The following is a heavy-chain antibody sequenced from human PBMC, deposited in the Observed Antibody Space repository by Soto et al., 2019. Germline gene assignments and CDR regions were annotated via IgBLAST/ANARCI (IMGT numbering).Heavy chain of an antibody. CDR3: ATGGFGELLFDY. CDR1: GFTFSSYW. CDR2: INSDGSST. V-gene: IGHV3-74*01. D-gene: IGHD3-10*01. Sequence: GGSLRLSCAASGFTFSSYWMHWVRQAPGKGPVWVSRINSDGSSTSYADSVKGRFTISRDNSKNTLYLQMNSLRAEDTAVYYCATGGFGELLFDYWGQGALGTVSS. J-gene: IGHJ4*02.